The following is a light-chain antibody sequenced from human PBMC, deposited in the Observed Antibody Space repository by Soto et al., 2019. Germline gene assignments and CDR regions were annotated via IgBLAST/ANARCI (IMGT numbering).Light chain of an antibody. CDR2: AAS. J-gene: IGKJ1*01. V-gene: IGKV3-20*01. CDR3: QQYGLSPRT. CDR1: QSVSSSY. Sequence: NVLTQSPCTLSLSPGERATLSCRASQSVSSSYLAWYQQKPGQAPRLFIYAASIRATGIPDRFSGSGSGTDFTLTISSLEPEDFAVYYCQQYGLSPRTFGRGTKVDIK.